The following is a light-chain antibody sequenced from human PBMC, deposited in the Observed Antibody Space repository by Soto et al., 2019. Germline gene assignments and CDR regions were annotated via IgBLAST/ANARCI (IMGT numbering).Light chain of an antibody. CDR1: QSVSNF. CDR2: DAS. Sequence: IVLTQSPATLSLSPVEIATLSCRASQSVSNFLAWYQQKPGQAPRLLIYDASNRATDIPARFSGSGSGTDFTLTISSLEPEDFAVYYCQQRSYWPTFGQGTKVDIK. V-gene: IGKV3-11*01. J-gene: IGKJ1*01. CDR3: QQRSYWPT.